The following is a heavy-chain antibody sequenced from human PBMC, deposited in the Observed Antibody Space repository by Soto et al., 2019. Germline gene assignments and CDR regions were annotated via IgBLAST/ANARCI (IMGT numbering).Heavy chain of an antibody. D-gene: IGHD6-19*01. J-gene: IGHJ4*02. CDR3: AKIAVPGPFDY. CDR1: GASISSSNC. V-gene: IGHV4-4*02. Sequence: SETLSLTCAISGASISSSNCWNWVRQPPGKGLEWIGEIFQSGSTNYNPSFKSRVTISMDKPKNHFSLKLTSVTAADTAMYYCAKIAVPGPFDYWGQGILVT. CDR2: IFQSGST.